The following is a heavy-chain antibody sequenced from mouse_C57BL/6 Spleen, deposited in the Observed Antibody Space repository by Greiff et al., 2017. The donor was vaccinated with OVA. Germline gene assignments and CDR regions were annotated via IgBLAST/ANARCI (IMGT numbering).Heavy chain of an antibody. Sequence: GGGLVQPNGSLKLSCAASGFSFNTYAMNWVRQAPGKGLEWVARIRSKSNNYATYYADSVKDRFTISRDDSESMLYLQMNNLKTEDTAMYYCVRQGDGYSFDYWGQGTTLTVSS. CDR1: GFSFNTYA. CDR3: VRQGDGYSFDY. D-gene: IGHD2-3*01. CDR2: IRSKSNNYAT. J-gene: IGHJ2*01. V-gene: IGHV10-1*01.